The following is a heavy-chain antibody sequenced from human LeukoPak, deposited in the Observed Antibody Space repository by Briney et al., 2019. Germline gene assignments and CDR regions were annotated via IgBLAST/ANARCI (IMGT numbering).Heavy chain of an antibody. CDR2: MNPNSGNT. J-gene: IGHJ4*02. CDR1: GYTFTSYD. Sequence: ASVKVSCKASGYTFTSYDINWVRQATGQGLEWMGWMNPNSGNTGYAQKFQGRVTMTRNTSISTAYMELSSLRSEDTAVYYCACEERSITIFGVVTIRDYWGQGTLVTVSS. V-gene: IGHV1-8*01. D-gene: IGHD3-3*01. CDR3: ACEERSITIFGVVTIRDY.